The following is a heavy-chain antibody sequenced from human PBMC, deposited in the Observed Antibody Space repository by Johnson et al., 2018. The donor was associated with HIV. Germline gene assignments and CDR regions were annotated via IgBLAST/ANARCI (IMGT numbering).Heavy chain of an antibody. Sequence: VQLVESGGGVVQPGRSLRLSCAASGFAFSNYGMHWVRQAPGKGLEWVSGIHWNGGSTGYADSVKGRFTISRDNAKNSLHLQMNSLRAEDTAFYYCVRDRRNRQWQRLDAFDIWGQGTMVIVSS. D-gene: IGHD6-19*01. V-gene: IGHV3-20*04. J-gene: IGHJ3*02. CDR1: GFAFSNYG. CDR2: IHWNGGST. CDR3: VRDRRNRQWQRLDAFDI.